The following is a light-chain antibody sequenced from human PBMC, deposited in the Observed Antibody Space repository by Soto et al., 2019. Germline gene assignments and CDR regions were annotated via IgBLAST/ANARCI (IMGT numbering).Light chain of an antibody. J-gene: IGLJ1*01. V-gene: IGLV2-11*01. CDR2: DVT. CDR3: CSYVGGYSLPYV. CDR1: SSDVGGYNS. Sequence: QSALPQPRSVTGSPGQSVTISCSGTSSDVGGYNSVSWHQQHPGKAPKLIIYDVTKRPSGVPDRFSGSKSGNTASLTISGLQAEDEADYYCCSYVGGYSLPYVFGTGTKVTVL.